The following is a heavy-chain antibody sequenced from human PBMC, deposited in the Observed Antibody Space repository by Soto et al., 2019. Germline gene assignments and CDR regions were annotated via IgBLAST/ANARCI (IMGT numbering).Heavy chain of an antibody. CDR3: ASRPGTGSAYSYDYVDV. CDR2: IYYSGST. V-gene: IGHV4-59*08. Sequence: QVQLQESGPGLVKPSETLSLTCTVSGGSISSYYWSRIRQPPGKGLEWIGYIYYSGSTNYNPSLNSRVALAVDTPKNQFSLTRSSGTAADAAVYYCASRPGTGSAYSYDYVDVWGKGTTVTVSS. CDR1: GGSISSYY. J-gene: IGHJ6*03. D-gene: IGHD3-10*01.